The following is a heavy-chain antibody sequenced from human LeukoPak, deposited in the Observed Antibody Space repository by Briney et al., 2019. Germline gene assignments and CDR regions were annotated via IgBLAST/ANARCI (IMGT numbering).Heavy chain of an antibody. CDR2: IYHSGST. CDR3: ASTSRTLSWFDP. D-gene: IGHD3-16*01. CDR1: GYSISSGYY. V-gene: IGHV4-38-2*01. J-gene: IGHJ5*02. Sequence: SETLSLTCAVSGYSISSGYYWGWIRQPPGKGLEWIGSIYHSGSTYYNPSLKSRVTMSVDTSKNQFSLKLSSVTAADTAVYYCASTSRTLSWFDPWGQGTLVTVSS.